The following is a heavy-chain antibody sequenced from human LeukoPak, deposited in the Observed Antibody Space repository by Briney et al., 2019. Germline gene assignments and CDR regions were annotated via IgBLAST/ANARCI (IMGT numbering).Heavy chain of an antibody. D-gene: IGHD6-13*01. CDR2: ISGSGGST. V-gene: IGHV3-23*01. Sequence: GGSLRLSCAASGFTFSSYAMSWVRQAPGKGLEWVSAISGSGGSTYYADSVKGRSTISRDNSKNTLYLQMNSLRAEDAAVYYCAKDAAADNPYYYYYGMDVWGQGTTVTVSS. CDR1: GFTFSSYA. CDR3: AKDAAADNPYYYYYGMDV. J-gene: IGHJ6*02.